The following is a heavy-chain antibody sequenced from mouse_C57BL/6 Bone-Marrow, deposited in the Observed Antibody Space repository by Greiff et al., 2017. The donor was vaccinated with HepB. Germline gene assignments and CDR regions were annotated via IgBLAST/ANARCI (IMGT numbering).Heavy chain of an antibody. J-gene: IGHJ3*01. Sequence: EVKLVESGGGLVKPGGSLKLSCAASGFTFSSYAMSWVRQTPEKRLEWVATISDGGSYTYYPDNVKGRFTISRDNAKNNLYLQMSHLKSEDTAMYYCARDDYWGQGTLVTVSA. V-gene: IGHV5-4*01. CDR1: GFTFSSYA. CDR2: ISDGGSYT. CDR3: ARDDY.